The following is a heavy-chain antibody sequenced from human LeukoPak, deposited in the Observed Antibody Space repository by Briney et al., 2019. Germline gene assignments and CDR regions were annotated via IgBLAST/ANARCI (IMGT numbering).Heavy chain of an antibody. D-gene: IGHD4-23*01. J-gene: IGHJ6*02. CDR1: GFTFSSYS. CDR2: ISSSSSYI. V-gene: IGHV3-21*01. CDR3: ARDMTTVVTAMDV. Sequence: PGGSLRLSCAASGFTFSSYSMNWVRQAPGKGLEWVSSISSSSSYIYYADSVKGRFTISRDNAKNSLYLQMNSLRAEDTAVYYYARDMTTVVTAMDVWGQGTTVTVSS.